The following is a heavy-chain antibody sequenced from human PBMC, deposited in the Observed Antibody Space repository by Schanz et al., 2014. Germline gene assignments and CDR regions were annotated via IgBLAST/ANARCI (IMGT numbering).Heavy chain of an antibody. Sequence: QVQVVQSGSELKKPGASVKVSCKASGYTFTSYAMNWVRQAPGQGLEWMGWISPYNGNTNYAQKLQGRVTMTADTSTSTAYMDLRSLRSDDTAVYYCAREQSPYTNSSDVRYFDYWGQGSLVTVSS. CDR1: GYTFTSYA. CDR2: ISPYNGNT. D-gene: IGHD6-6*01. CDR3: AREQSPYTNSSDVRYFDY. J-gene: IGHJ4*02. V-gene: IGHV1-18*01.